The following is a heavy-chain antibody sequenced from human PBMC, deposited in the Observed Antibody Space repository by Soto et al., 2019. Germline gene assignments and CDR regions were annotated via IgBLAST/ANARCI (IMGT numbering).Heavy chain of an antibody. CDR2: IKSKTDGGTT. D-gene: IGHD3-22*01. CDR1: GFTFSNAW. V-gene: IGHV3-15*07. J-gene: IGHJ4*02. Sequence: GGSLRLSCAASGFTFSNAWMNWVRQAPGKGLEWVGRIKSKTDGGTTDYAAPVKGRFTISRDDSKNTLYLQMNSLKTEDTAVYYCTTEPPFTYYYDSSGRPFDYWGKGTLVTVSS. CDR3: TTEPPFTYYYDSSGRPFDY.